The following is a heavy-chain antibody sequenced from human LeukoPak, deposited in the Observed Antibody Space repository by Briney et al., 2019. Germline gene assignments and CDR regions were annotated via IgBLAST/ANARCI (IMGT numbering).Heavy chain of an antibody. J-gene: IGHJ4*02. CDR2: IRSKANNYAT. V-gene: IGHV3-73*01. D-gene: IGHD6-6*01. CDR1: GFTFSGSA. Sequence: GGSLKLSCAASGFTFSGSAIHWVRQASGRGLEWVGRIRSKANNYATAYAASVKGRFTVSRDDSKNTAYLQMNSLKTEDTAVYYCTRVAARPSGWGQGTLVTVSS. CDR3: TRVAARPSG.